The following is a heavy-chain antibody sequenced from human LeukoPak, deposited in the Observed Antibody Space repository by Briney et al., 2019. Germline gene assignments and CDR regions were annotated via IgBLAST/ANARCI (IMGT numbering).Heavy chain of an antibody. D-gene: IGHD5-24*01. CDR1: GGSISSGDYY. V-gene: IGHV4-30-4*01. CDR2: IYYSGST. J-gene: IGHJ4*02. CDR3: ARDRRDGYIYFDY. Sequence: SGTLSLTCTVSGGSISSGDYYWSWIRQPPGKGLEWIGYIYYSGSTYYNPSLKSRVTISVDTSKNQFSLKLSSVTAADTAVYYCARDRRDGYIYFDYWGQGTLVTVSS.